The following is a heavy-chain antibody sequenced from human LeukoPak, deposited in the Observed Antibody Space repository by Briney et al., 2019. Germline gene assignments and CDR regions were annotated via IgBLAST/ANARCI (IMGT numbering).Heavy chain of an antibody. D-gene: IGHD5-24*01. Sequence: GSSVKVSCKASGGTFSSYAISWVRQAPGQGLEWMRRIIPIFGTANYAQKFQGRVTITTDESTSTAYMELSSLRSEDTAVYYCASQVGNGYNIQWGQGTLVTVSS. CDR3: ASQVGNGYNIQ. CDR2: IIPIFGTA. V-gene: IGHV1-69*05. J-gene: IGHJ4*02. CDR1: GGTFSSYA.